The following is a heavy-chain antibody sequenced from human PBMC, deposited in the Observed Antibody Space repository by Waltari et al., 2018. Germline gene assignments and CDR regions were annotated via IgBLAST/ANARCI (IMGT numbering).Heavy chain of an antibody. CDR1: GFLVSAND. D-gene: IGHD4-17*01. V-gene: IGHV3-53*01. CDR3: ALNTVTVPFPY. Sequence: EVEVVESGGGFIQPGGSLRLDCAVSGFLVSANDVIWVRRAPGKGLEGVSSVDAPGDAHYANDVKGRFTSSRDISTNTVFLHMSGLRDEDTAVYYCALNTVTVPFPYWGRGTLVTVSS. CDR2: VDAPGDA. J-gene: IGHJ4*02.